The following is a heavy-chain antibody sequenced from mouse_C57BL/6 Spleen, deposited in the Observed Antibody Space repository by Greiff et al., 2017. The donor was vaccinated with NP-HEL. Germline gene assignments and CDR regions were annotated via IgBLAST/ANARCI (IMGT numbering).Heavy chain of an antibody. CDR2: INPNNGGT. Sequence: VQLKESGPELVKPGASVKMSCKASGYTFTDYNMHWVKQSHGKSLEWIGYINPNNGGTSYNQKFKGKATLTVNKSSSTAYMELRSLTSEDSAVYYCARSYSNYGYFDVWGTGTTVTVSS. D-gene: IGHD2-5*01. V-gene: IGHV1-22*01. CDR3: ARSYSNYGYFDV. CDR1: GYTFTDYN. J-gene: IGHJ1*03.